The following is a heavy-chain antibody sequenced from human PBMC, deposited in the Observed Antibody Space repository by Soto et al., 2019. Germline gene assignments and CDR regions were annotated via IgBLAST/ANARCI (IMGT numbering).Heavy chain of an antibody. V-gene: IGHV1-46*01. CDR1: GYIFTSYY. CDR3: ASTQAGANDS. D-gene: IGHD6-13*01. J-gene: IGHJ4*02. Sequence: ASVKVSCKSSGYIFTSYYIQCVRQVPGQGLEWMGIINPSGGRPTYAQSFQGRLTMTTDTSTSTVYMELSGLRSEDTAVYYCASTQAGANDSWGQGTLVTVSS. CDR2: INPSGGRP.